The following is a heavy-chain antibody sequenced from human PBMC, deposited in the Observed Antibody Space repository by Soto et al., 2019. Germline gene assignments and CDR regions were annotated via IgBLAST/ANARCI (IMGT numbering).Heavy chain of an antibody. J-gene: IGHJ2*01. D-gene: IGHD1-26*01. CDR2: IYHSGST. CDR3: ARPVGIVPAVWYFDL. V-gene: IGHV4-59*08. CDR1: GASITSHY. Sequence: QVQLQESGPGLVKPSETLSLTCTVSGASITSHYWSWIRQPPGKGLEWLGYIYHSGSTDYNPFLKSRLTISVDTSKNHLSLRLSSVTDADTAVYYCARPVGIVPAVWYFDLWGRGVLVKVSS.